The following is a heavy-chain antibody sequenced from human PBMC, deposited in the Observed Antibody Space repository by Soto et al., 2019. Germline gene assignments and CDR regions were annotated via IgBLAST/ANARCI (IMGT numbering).Heavy chain of an antibody. CDR3: TSDYYDSGDYYPLLKLFDY. CDR1: GFTFSNAW. CDR2: IKSKTDGGTT. Sequence: TGGSLRLSCAASGFTFSNAWMNWVRQAPGKGLEWVGRIKSKTDGGTTDYAAPVKGRFTISRDDSKNTLYLQMNSLKTEDTAVYYCTSDYYDSGDYYPLLKLFDYWGQGTLVTVSS. J-gene: IGHJ4*02. D-gene: IGHD3-22*01. V-gene: IGHV3-15*07.